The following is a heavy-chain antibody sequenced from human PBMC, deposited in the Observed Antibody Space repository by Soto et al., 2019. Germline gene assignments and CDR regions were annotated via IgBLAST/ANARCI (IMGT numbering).Heavy chain of an antibody. Sequence: SETLSLTCTVSGGTIRSGVYYWSWIRQPPGKGLGWIWPIHYTGNPDYNPSPKSRVTIPVDTAKNQFSLKLSSVTAADTAVYYCARVPGGNWFDPLGQGTLVTVSS. CDR1: GGTIRSGVYY. J-gene: IGHJ5*02. CDR2: IHYTGNP. D-gene: IGHD3-16*01. CDR3: ARVPGGNWFDP. V-gene: IGHV4-30-4*01.